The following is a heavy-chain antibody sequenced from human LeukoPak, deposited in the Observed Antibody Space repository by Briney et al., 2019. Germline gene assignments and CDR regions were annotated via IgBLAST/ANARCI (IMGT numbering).Heavy chain of an antibody. CDR1: GGTFSSYA. D-gene: IGHD3-22*01. J-gene: IGHJ6*03. Sequence: SVKVSCKASGGTFSSYAINWVRQAPGQGLEWMGGIIPIFGTANYAQKFQGRVTITTDESTSTAYMELSSLRSEDTAVYYCARDQWYYDSSGYLRAPHYYYYYMDVWGKGTTVTVSS. CDR3: ARDQWYYDSSGYLRAPHYYYYYMDV. CDR2: IIPIFGTA. V-gene: IGHV1-69*05.